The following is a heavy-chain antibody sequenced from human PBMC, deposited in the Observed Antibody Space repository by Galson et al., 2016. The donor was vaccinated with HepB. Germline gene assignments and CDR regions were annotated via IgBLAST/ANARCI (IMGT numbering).Heavy chain of an antibody. Sequence: SLRLSCAASGFTFTDYAMHWVRQPPGKGLEWVAFISFDGQNKYYADSVKGRFTISRDNSKNALYVEMIRLRGEDTAVYYCARGRGAYIWSANPEYWGQGTLITVSS. V-gene: IGHV3-30*04. J-gene: IGHJ4*02. D-gene: IGHD1-20*01. CDR1: GFTFTDYA. CDR3: ARGRGAYIWSANPEY. CDR2: ISFDGQNK.